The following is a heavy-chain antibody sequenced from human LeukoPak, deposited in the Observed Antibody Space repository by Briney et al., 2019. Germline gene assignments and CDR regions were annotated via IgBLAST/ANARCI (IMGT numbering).Heavy chain of an antibody. CDR1: GGSFSGYY. CDR3: ARRVRRGDYGNY. J-gene: IGHJ4*02. D-gene: IGHD4-17*01. Sequence: SETLSLTCAVYGGSFSGYYWSWIRQPPGKGLEWIGEINHSGSTNYNPSLKSRVTISVDTSKNQFSLRLSSVTAADTAVYYCARRVRRGDYGNYWGQGTLVTVSS. V-gene: IGHV4-34*01. CDR2: INHSGST.